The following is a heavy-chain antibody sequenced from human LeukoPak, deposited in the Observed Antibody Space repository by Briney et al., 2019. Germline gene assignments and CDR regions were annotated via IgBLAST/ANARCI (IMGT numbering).Heavy chain of an antibody. CDR1: GGSISNSY. Sequence: SETLSLTCTVSGGSISNSYWSWIRQPPGKGLEWIGCIYYTGSTNYKPSLKSRVTISVDKSKNQFSLKLSSVTAADTAVYYCARAAGGATSAFDIWGQGTMVTVSS. CDR3: ARAAGGATSAFDI. V-gene: IGHV4-59*12. J-gene: IGHJ3*02. CDR2: IYYTGST. D-gene: IGHD1-26*01.